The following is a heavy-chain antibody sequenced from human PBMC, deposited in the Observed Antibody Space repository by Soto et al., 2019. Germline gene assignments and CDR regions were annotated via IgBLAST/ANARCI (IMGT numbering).Heavy chain of an antibody. Sequence: PAETLSLTCSVSVYSISSGYYWGLIRQPPGKRLEWIGSIYHSGSTYYNPSLKSRVTISVDTSKNQFSLKLSSVTAADTAVYYCARDRGAGSGSYYIHYGMDVWGQGTTVTVSS. D-gene: IGHD3-10*01. V-gene: IGHV4-38-2*02. CDR3: ARDRGAGSGSYYIHYGMDV. J-gene: IGHJ6*02. CDR2: IYHSGST. CDR1: VYSISSGYY.